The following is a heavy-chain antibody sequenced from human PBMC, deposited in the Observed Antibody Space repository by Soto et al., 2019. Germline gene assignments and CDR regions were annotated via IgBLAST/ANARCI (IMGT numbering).Heavy chain of an antibody. V-gene: IGHV3-23*01. J-gene: IGHJ4*02. CDR1: GVTFSNYA. CDR3: VNQRVGYSWGADAYYFDT. Sequence: GGSLRLSCTVSGVTFSNYAMNLVRQAPGKGLEWVSRLSGGGGTTSYADSVKGRFIISRDNSKNTLYPLMNILRAEDTALYYCVNQRVGYSWGADAYYFDTWGQGAMVTVSS. CDR2: LSGGGGTT. D-gene: IGHD3-16*01.